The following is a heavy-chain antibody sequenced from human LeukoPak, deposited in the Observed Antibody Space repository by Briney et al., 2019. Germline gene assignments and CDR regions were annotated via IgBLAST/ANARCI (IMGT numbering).Heavy chain of an antibody. J-gene: IGHJ5*02. D-gene: IGHD6-19*01. CDR1: GYTFTSYD. CDR3: ARDHDKAVAASNWFDP. CDR2: MNPNSGNT. Sequence: ASVKVSCKASGYTFTSYDINWVRQATGQGLEWMGWMNPNSGNTGYAQKFQGRVTMTRDTSISTAYMELSRLRSDDTAVYFCARDHDKAVAASNWFDPWGQGTLVIVSS. V-gene: IGHV1-8*01.